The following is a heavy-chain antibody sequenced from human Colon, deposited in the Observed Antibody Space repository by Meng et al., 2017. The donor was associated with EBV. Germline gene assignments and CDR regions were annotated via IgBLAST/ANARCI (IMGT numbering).Heavy chain of an antibody. D-gene: IGHD6-19*01. CDR3: ARVSSGWDYFDY. CDR1: GGSVSSGGYY. CDR2: IYYSGST. V-gene: IGHV4-31*03. J-gene: IGHJ4*02. Sequence: QGQLRGPGPGLLKPSQTLSLTCTVSGGSVSSGGYYWTWIRQHPGKGLEWFGHIYYSGSTFYNPSLKRRVIISIDTSKNQFSLNLRSVTAADTAVYYCARVSSGWDYFDYWGQGTLVTVSS.